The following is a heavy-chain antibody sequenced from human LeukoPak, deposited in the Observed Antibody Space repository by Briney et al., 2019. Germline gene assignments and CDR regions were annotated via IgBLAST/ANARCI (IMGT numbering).Heavy chain of an antibody. CDR3: ARAHSYGYLFDY. V-gene: IGHV4-31*03. CDR1: GGSISSGGYY. D-gene: IGHD5-18*01. CDR2: IYYSGST. Sequence: PSQTLSLTCTVSGGSISSGGYYWSWIRQHPGKGLEWIGYIYYSGSTYYNPSLKSRVTISVDTSKNQFSLKLSSVAAADTAVYYCARAHSYGYLFDYWGQGTLVTVSS. J-gene: IGHJ4*02.